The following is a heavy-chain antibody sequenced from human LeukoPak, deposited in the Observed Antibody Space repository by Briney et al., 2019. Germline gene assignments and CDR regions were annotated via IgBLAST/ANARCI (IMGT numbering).Heavy chain of an antibody. CDR2: ISSSVNTI. D-gene: IGHD3-10*01. CDR1: GFYFSGYE. V-gene: IGHV3-48*03. CDR3: ARTKTLTIRPFDI. J-gene: IGHJ3*02. Sequence: GGSLRLSCAASGFYFSGYEMNWVRQSPGKGLEWVSYISSSVNTIYYADSVKGRFTISRDNAKNSLYLQMNSLRAEDTAVYFCARTKTLTIRPFDIWGQGTMVTVSS.